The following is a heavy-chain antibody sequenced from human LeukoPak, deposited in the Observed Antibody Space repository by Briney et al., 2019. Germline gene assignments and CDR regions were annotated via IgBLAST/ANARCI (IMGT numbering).Heavy chain of an antibody. CDR2: ITSSSSYI. CDR3: ARDDCLNWGSSEYYFDY. Sequence: GGSLRLSCAASGFTFSSYTMNWVRQAPGKGPEWVSSITSSSSYIYYADSVKGRFTISRDNAKNSLYLQMNSLRAEDTAVYYCARDDCLNWGSSEYYFDYWGQGTLVTVSS. D-gene: IGHD7-27*01. CDR1: GFTFSSYT. J-gene: IGHJ4*02. V-gene: IGHV3-21*01.